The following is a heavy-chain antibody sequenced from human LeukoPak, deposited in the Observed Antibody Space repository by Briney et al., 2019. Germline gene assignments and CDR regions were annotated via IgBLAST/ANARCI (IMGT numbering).Heavy chain of an antibody. V-gene: IGHV4-34*01. J-gene: IGHJ4*02. CDR1: GGSFSGYY. CDR3: ARVLRWSKTTDY. D-gene: IGHD4-23*01. CDR2: INHGGST. Sequence: SETLSLTCAVYGGSFSGYYWSWIRQPPGKGLEWIGEINHGGSTNYNPSLKSRVTISVDTSKNQFSLKLSSVTAADTAVYYCARVLRWSKTTDYWGQGTLVTVSS.